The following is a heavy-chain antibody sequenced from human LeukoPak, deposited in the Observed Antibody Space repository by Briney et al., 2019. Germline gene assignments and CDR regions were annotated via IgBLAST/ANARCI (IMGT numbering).Heavy chain of an antibody. Sequence: GGSLRLSCAASGFTFSAYYMSWDRQAPGKGLEWVSVIYSGGSTYYADSVKGRSTISRDSSKNTLYLQMNSLRPEDTAVYYCVKGRSGSSYSPSDSWGQGTLVTVSS. V-gene: IGHV3-66*02. CDR1: GFTFSAYY. J-gene: IGHJ4*02. D-gene: IGHD2-15*01. CDR3: VKGRSGSSYSPSDS. CDR2: IYSGGST.